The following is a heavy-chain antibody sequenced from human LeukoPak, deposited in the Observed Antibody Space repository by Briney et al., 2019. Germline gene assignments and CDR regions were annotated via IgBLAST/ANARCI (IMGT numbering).Heavy chain of an antibody. J-gene: IGHJ4*02. CDR1: GFTFSSYW. CDR2: INGDGSST. CDR3: ARWWVRSGDY. V-gene: IGHV3-74*01. Sequence: PGGSLRLSCAASGFTFSSYWMHWVRQAPGKGLGWVSRINGDGSSTIYADSVKGRFTISRDNAKNTLFLQMNSLRAEDTAVYYCARWWVRSGDYWGQGTPVTVSS. D-gene: IGHD5-12*01.